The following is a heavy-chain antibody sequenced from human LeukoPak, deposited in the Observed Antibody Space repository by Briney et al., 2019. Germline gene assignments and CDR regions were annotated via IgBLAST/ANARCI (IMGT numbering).Heavy chain of an antibody. CDR1: GGSLSSYY. D-gene: IGHD2-8*02. CDR3: ARDTGGYYYYYMDV. J-gene: IGHJ6*03. V-gene: IGHV4-4*07. CDR2: IYTSGST. Sequence: PSETLSLTCTVSGGSLSSYYGSWIRQPAGKGLEWIGRIYTSGSTNYNPSLKSRVTMSVDTSKNQFSLKLSSVTAADTAVYYCARDTGGYYYYYMDVWGKGTTVTVSS.